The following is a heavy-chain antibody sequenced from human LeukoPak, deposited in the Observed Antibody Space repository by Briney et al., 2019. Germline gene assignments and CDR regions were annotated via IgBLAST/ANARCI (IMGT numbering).Heavy chain of an antibody. CDR2: ISSSASTI. CDR3: ARDWGDGYNRRGFAY. CDR1: GFTFRSYE. D-gene: IGHD5-24*01. Sequence: GGSLRLSCAASGFTFRSYEMNWVRQAPGKGLEWVSYISSSASTIYYADSVKGRFTISRDNAKNSLYLQMNSLRAEDTAAYYCARDWGDGYNRRGFAYWGQGTLVTVSS. J-gene: IGHJ4*02. V-gene: IGHV3-48*03.